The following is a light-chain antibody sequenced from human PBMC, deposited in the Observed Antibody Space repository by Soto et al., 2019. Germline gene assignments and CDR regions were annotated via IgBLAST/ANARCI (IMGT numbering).Light chain of an antibody. Sequence: QSVLTQSPSASASLGASVKITCTLSSGHSSYAIAWHQQQPEKGPRYLMNLNSDGSHSKGDGIPDRFSGSSSGAERYLTIPSPRSEEEADYSGQTGGPGKGVFGTGTRVTVL. CDR2: LNSDGSH. CDR1: SGHSSYA. J-gene: IGLJ1*01. CDR3: QTGGPGKGV. V-gene: IGLV4-69*01.